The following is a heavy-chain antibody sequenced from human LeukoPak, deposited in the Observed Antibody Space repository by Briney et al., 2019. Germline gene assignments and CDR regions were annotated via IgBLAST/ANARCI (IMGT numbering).Heavy chain of an antibody. CDR2: IHTSGCT. Sequence: SGTLALTCIVSGGSHSLYYGRWIRQPAGKGLEWIGQIHTSGCTNYNPSLKSRVAISVGTSKNHFSLGLSSATAWGTAVIYCAGRAQTTGWSFDYWGQGALVTVSS. D-gene: IGHD6-19*01. CDR3: AGRAQTTGWSFDY. CDR1: GGSHSLYY. J-gene: IGHJ4*02. V-gene: IGHV4-4*07.